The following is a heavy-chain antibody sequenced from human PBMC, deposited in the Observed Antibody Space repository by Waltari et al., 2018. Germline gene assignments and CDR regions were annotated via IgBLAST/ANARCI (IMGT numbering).Heavy chain of an antibody. Sequence: EVQLLESGGGLVQPGGSLRLSCAASGFTFTSYAMTWVRQAPGMGLEWVSSISGGDDSTYFAESVKGRFTISRDNSKNTLFLQMSGLRAEDTTMYYCAKDWSGGTCSNGCMDVWGQGTTVTVSS. J-gene: IGHJ6*02. CDR1: GFTFTSYA. CDR2: ISGGDDST. CDR3: AKDWSGGTCSNGCMDV. D-gene: IGHD2-15*01. V-gene: IGHV3-23*01.